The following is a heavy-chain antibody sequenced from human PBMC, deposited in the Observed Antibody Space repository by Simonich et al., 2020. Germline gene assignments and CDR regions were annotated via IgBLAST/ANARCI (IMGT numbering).Heavy chain of an antibody. V-gene: IGHV3-21*01. CDR1: GFTFSSYS. CDR3: ARWIAVAGTGAYGMDV. J-gene: IGHJ6*02. CDR2: ISSRSSYI. Sequence: EVQLVESGGGLVKPGGSLRLSCAASGFTFSSYSMNWVRQAPGKGLEWVSSISSRSSYIYYADAVKCRFTITRDNAKNSLYRQMNSLRAEDTAVYYCARWIAVAGTGAYGMDVWGQGTTVTVSS. D-gene: IGHD6-19*01.